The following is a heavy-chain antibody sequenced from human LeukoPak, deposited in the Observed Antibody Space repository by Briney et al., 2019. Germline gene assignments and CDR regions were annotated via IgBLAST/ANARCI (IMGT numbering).Heavy chain of an antibody. CDR2: MNPNSGNT. V-gene: IGHV1-8*03. CDR1: GYTFTGYY. J-gene: IGHJ6*03. D-gene: IGHD3-10*01. Sequence: GASVKVSCKASGYTFTGYYMHWVRQATGQGLEWMGWMNPNSGNTGYAQKFQGRVTITRNTSIGTAYMELSSLRSEDTAVYYCARAGSDYYYGSGSYYRSYYYYMDVWGKGTTVTVSS. CDR3: ARAGSDYYYGSGSYYRSYYYYMDV.